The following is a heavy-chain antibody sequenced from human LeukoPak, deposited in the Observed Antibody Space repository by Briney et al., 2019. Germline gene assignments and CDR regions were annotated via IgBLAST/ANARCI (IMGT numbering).Heavy chain of an antibody. Sequence: QTLSLTCTVSGGSISSGGHSWSWIRQPPGKALEWLALIDWDDDKYYNTSLKTRLTISKDTSKSQVVLTMTNMDPVDTATYFCARYLYGDSASYFDYWGQGSLVIVSS. CDR3: ARYLYGDSASYFDY. D-gene: IGHD4-17*01. CDR1: GGSISSGGHS. CDR2: IDWDDDK. J-gene: IGHJ4*02. V-gene: IGHV2-70*01.